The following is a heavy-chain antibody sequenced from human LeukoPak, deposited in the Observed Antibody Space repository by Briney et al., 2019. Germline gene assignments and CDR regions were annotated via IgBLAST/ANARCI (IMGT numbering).Heavy chain of an antibody. D-gene: IGHD6-13*01. V-gene: IGHV3-7*05. Sequence: GGSLRLSCTGSGFAFSSYWMNWVRQAPGKGLEWVANIKQDGSERYYVDSVKGRFTISRDNAKNSLYLQMNSLRAEDTALYYCARGTLKAAATDFDYWGQGTLVTVSS. CDR3: ARGTLKAAATDFDY. CDR1: GFAFSSYW. J-gene: IGHJ4*02. CDR2: IKQDGSER.